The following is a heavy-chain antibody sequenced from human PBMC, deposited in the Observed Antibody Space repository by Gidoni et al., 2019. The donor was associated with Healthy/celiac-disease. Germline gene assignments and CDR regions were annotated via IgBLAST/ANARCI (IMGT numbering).Heavy chain of an antibody. CDR1: GGSVSSGSYS. CDR3: ARGVAGCRNPYHDY. CDR2: IYYHGST. Sequence: QVQLQESGPGLVKPSETLSLTCHVSGGSVSSGSYSWSWIRQPPGKGLEWIGYIYYHGSTNYNPSLKSRVTISVDTSKNQFSLKLSSVTAADTAVYYCARGVAGCRNPYHDYWGQGTLVTVSS. J-gene: IGHJ4*02. V-gene: IGHV4-61*01. D-gene: IGHD2-15*01.